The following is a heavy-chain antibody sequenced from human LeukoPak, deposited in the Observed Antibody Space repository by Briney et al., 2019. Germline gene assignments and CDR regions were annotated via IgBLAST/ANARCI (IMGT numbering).Heavy chain of an antibody. CDR2: IYSDGST. J-gene: IGHJ4*02. CDR1: GYTVSDKP. D-gene: IGHD3-16*01. CDR3: AVRPDSHRGPYDY. Sequence: GGSLRLSCAASGYTVSDKPMTWVLQAAGKGLEWVSVIYSDGSTHYSEPVKGRFYISRDNSKNTLYLQMNSLGAEDTAVYYCAVRPDSHRGPYDYWGQGTLVTVSS. V-gene: IGHV3-66*01.